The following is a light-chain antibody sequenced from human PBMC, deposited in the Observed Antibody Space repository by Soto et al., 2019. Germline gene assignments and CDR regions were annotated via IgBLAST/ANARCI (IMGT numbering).Light chain of an antibody. CDR1: QSVTSSS. CDR2: GAS. Sequence: EIVLTQSPGTLYLSPGERATRSCRASQSVTSSSLAWYQQKPGQAPRLLIYGASSRASGIPDRFSGSRSGTDFPLTISRLEPEDFAVYYCQQHSSSPPAYTFGQGTKLEIQ. J-gene: IGKJ2*01. CDR3: QQHSSSPPAYT. V-gene: IGKV3-20*01.